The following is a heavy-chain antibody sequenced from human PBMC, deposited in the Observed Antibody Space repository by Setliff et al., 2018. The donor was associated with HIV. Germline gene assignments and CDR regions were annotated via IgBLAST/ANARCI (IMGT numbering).Heavy chain of an antibody. CDR3: ARGSRGYSYAYYYYYMDV. V-gene: IGHV1-46*01. CDR2: VNPSDGSI. D-gene: IGHD5-18*01. J-gene: IGHJ6*03. CDR1: GYTLTSNY. Sequence: ASVKVSCKASGYTLTSNYMHWVRQAPGQGLELMGIVNPSDGSIIYAQKFQGRVTMTRDTSMSTVYMELSSLTSEDTAVYYCARGSRGYSYAYYYYYMDVWGKGTTVTVSS.